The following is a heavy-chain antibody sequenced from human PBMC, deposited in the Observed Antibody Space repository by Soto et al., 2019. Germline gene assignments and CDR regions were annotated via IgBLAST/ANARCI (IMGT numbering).Heavy chain of an antibody. CDR2: IYYSGST. Sequence: SETLSLTCTVSGGSISSYYWSWIRQPPGKGLEWIGYIYYSGSTNYNPSLKSRVTISVDTSKNQFSLKLSSVTAADTAVYYCARRRAAQPYYFDYWGQGTLVTVSS. CDR3: ARRRAAQPYYFDY. CDR1: GGSISSYY. V-gene: IGHV4-59*01. D-gene: IGHD2-15*01. J-gene: IGHJ4*02.